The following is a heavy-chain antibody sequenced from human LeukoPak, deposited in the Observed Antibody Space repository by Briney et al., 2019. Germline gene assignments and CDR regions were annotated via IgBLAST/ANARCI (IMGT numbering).Heavy chain of an antibody. CDR1: GGSISSSSYY. V-gene: IGHV4-39*07. CDR2: MYYSGST. J-gene: IGHJ4*02. D-gene: IGHD1-26*01. CDR3: ARDHVGATSSPFDY. Sequence: SETLSLTCTVSGGSISSSSYYWGWIRQPPGKGLEWIGSMYYSGSTYYNPSLKSRVTISVDTSKNQFSLKLSSVTAADTAVYYCARDHVGATSSPFDYWGQGTLVTVSS.